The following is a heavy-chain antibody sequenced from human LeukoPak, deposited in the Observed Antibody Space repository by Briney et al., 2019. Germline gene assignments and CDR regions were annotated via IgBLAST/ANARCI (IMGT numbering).Heavy chain of an antibody. Sequence: GGSLRLSCAASGFTFSSYSMNWVCQAPGKGLEWVSSISSSSSYIYYADSVKGRFTISRDNAKNSLYLQMNSLRAEDTAVYYCARVGDSGYASYYFDYWGQGTLVTVSS. CDR3: ARVGDSGYASYYFDY. D-gene: IGHD5-12*01. V-gene: IGHV3-21*01. J-gene: IGHJ4*02. CDR1: GFTFSSYS. CDR2: ISSSSSYI.